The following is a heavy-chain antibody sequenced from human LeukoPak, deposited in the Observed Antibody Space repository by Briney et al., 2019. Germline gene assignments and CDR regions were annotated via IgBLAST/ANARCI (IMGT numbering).Heavy chain of an antibody. CDR1: GGSISSGGYY. CDR2: IYHSGST. D-gene: IGHD1-26*01. Sequence: PSQTLSLTCTVSGGSISSGGYYWSWIRQPPGKGLEWIGYIYHSGSTYYNPSLKSRVTISVDRSKNQFSLKLSSVTAADTAVYYCARGPWVDGSYLVRHAFDIWGQGTMVTVSS. J-gene: IGHJ3*02. CDR3: ARGPWVDGSYLVRHAFDI. V-gene: IGHV4-30-2*01.